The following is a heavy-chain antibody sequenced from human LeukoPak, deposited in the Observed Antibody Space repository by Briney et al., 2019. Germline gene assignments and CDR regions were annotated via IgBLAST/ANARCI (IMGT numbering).Heavy chain of an antibody. D-gene: IGHD5-18*01. Sequence: GGSLRLSCAASGFTFSNAWMSWVRQAPGKGLEWVGRSKSEADGGTTDYGAPVKGRFTISRDNSKNTLYLQMNSLRAEDTALYYCAKSPNTAMALIDYWGPGTLVTVSS. CDR2: SKSEADGGTT. CDR1: GFTFSNAW. CDR3: AKSPNTAMALIDY. V-gene: IGHV3-15*01. J-gene: IGHJ4*02.